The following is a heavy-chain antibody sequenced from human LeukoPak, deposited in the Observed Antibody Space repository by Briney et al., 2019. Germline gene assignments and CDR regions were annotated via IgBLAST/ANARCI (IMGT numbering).Heavy chain of an antibody. J-gene: IGHJ4*02. CDR3: ARRFILTGYYGY. V-gene: IGHV4-59*12. D-gene: IGHD3-9*01. Sequence: PSETLSLTCTVSGGSISSYYWSWIRQPPGKGLEWIGYIYYSGSTNYNPSLKSRVTISVDTSKNQFSLKLSSVTAADTAVYYCARRFILTGYYGYWGQGTLVTVSS. CDR2: IYYSGST. CDR1: GGSISSYY.